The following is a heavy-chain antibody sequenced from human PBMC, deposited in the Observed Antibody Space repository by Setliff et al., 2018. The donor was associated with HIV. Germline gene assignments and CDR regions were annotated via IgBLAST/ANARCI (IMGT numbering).Heavy chain of an antibody. CDR3: ARGQSQGYAYSGSYGAFDI. Sequence: ASVKVSCKASGGTFSSYAINWVRQAPGQGLEWMGGIIPMFGTRNYAQKFQGRVTITTDESTSTAYMELSSLRSEDTALYYCARGQSQGYAYSGSYGAFDIGGQGTMVTVSS. CDR1: GGTFSSYA. J-gene: IGHJ3*02. D-gene: IGHD1-26*01. CDR2: IIPMFGTR. V-gene: IGHV1-69*05.